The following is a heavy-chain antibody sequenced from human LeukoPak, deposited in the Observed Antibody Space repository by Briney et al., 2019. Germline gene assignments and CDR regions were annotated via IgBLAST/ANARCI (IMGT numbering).Heavy chain of an antibody. CDR3: ARGAPGYCSSTTCPLDY. CDR2: FYYSGST. V-gene: IGHV4-59*01. D-gene: IGHD2-2*01. CDR1: GYSISSYY. J-gene: IGHJ4*02. Sequence: SETLSLTCTVSGYSISSYYWSWIRQPPGKGLEWIGYFYYSGSTNYNPSLKSRVTISVDTSKNQFSLKLSSVTAADTAVYYCARGAPGYCSSTTCPLDYWGQGTLVTVSS.